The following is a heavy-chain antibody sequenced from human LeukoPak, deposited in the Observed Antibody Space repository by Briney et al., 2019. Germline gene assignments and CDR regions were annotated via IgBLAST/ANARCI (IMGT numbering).Heavy chain of an antibody. V-gene: IGHV3-43*02. CDR3: AKDRGYEVVFDP. D-gene: IGHD5-12*01. J-gene: IGHJ5*02. CDR1: GFTFSSYA. CDR2: ISGDGDRT. Sequence: SGGSLRLSCAASGFTFSSYAMSWVRQAPGKGLEWVSLISGDGDRTSYADSVKGRFTISRDNDKNSLYLQMNSLRIEDTALYYCAKDRGYEVVFDPWGQGTLVAVSS.